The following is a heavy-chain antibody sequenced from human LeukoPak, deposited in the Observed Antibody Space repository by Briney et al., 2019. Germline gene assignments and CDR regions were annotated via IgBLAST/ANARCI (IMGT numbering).Heavy chain of an antibody. D-gene: IGHD1-26*01. CDR2: ISYDGSNK. CDR3: ARDAIVGATQGAFDI. Sequence: GGSLRLSCAASGFTFSSYGMHWVRQAPGKGLEWVAVISYDGSNKYYADSVKGRFTISRDNSKNTLYLQMNSLRAEDTAVYYCARDAIVGATQGAFDIWGQGTVVTVSS. J-gene: IGHJ3*02. CDR1: GFTFSSYG. V-gene: IGHV3-30*03.